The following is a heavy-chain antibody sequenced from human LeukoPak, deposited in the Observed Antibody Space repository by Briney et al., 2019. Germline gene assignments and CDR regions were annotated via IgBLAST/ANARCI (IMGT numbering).Heavy chain of an antibody. Sequence: SVKVSCKASGYTFTSHHMHWVRQAPGQGLEWMGRIIPILGIANYAQKFQGRVTITADKSTSTAYMELSSLRSEDTAVYYCARVYSSNDYWGQGTLVTVSS. CDR2: IIPILGIA. V-gene: IGHV1-69*04. D-gene: IGHD6-19*01. J-gene: IGHJ4*02. CDR3: ARVYSSNDY. CDR1: GYTFTSHH.